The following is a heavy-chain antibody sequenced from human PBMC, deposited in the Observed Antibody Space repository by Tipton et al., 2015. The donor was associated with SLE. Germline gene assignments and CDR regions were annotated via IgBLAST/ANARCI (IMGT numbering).Heavy chain of an antibody. Sequence: GSLRLSCAASDFTFSTYEMDWVRQAPGKGLEWVAHISRSGFTIDYADSVMGRFTISRDNDRNTLYLQMNSLRAGDTATYYCARVSMFLGVNGADAFDIWGHGTMVTVSS. V-gene: IGHV3-48*03. CDR2: ISRSGFTI. J-gene: IGHJ3*02. CDR1: DFTFSTYE. CDR3: ARVSMFLGVNGADAFDI. D-gene: IGHD3-10*01.